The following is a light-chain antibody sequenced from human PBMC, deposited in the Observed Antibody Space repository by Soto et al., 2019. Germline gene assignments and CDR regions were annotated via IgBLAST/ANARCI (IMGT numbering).Light chain of an antibody. CDR2: GAS. Sequence: EMELTQSPCPLSLYPGESATLSCRASQSVSIDLAWYQQTPGQAPRLLIYGASNRATGIPDRFSGSGSGTDFTLTISRLEPEDFAVYYCQQYGSSGTFGQGTKVDIK. CDR3: QQYGSSGT. V-gene: IGKV3-20*01. J-gene: IGKJ1*01. CDR1: QSVSID.